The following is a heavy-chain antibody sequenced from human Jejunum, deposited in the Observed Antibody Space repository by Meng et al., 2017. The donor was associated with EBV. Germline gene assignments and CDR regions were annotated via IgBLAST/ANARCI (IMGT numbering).Heavy chain of an antibody. CDR1: GFTLSSYA. CDR3: VRDGYNYIPFDY. J-gene: IGHJ4*02. V-gene: IGHV3-23*01. CDR2: ISGTGGST. Sequence: EVKLLGFGGGLVQPGGSLRLSCAASGFTLSSYAMSWVRQAPGKGLEWVSHISGTGGSTYYADSVKGRFTASRDNSKNTLYLQMNSLRADDTAVYYCVRDGYNYIPFDYWGQGTLVTVSS. D-gene: IGHD5-24*01.